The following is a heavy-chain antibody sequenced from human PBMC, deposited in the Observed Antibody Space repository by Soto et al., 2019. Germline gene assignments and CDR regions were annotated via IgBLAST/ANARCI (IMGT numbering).Heavy chain of an antibody. D-gene: IGHD3-9*01. V-gene: IGHV1-18*01. Sequence: ASVKVSCKASGYTFTSYGISWVRQAPGQGLEWMGWISAYNGNTNYAQKLQGRVTMTTDTSTSTAYMELRSLRSDDTAVYYCAILRRLRYFDWLLYTGPPNDAFDIWGQGTMVTGSS. CDR3: AILRRLRYFDWLLYTGPPNDAFDI. CDR1: GYTFTSYG. CDR2: ISAYNGNT. J-gene: IGHJ3*02.